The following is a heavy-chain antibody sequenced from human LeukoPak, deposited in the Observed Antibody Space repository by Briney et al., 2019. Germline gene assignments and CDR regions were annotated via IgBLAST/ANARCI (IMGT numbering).Heavy chain of an antibody. Sequence: GGTLRLSCAASGFTFSSYGMSWVRQAPGRGLEWVSAISGSGGSTYYADSVKGRFTISRDNSKNTLYLQMNSLRAEDTAVYYCAKDWGYSGYDFVSYFDYWGQGTLVTVSS. CDR2: ISGSGGST. CDR1: GFTFSSYG. CDR3: AKDWGYSGYDFVSYFDY. D-gene: IGHD5-12*01. J-gene: IGHJ4*02. V-gene: IGHV3-23*01.